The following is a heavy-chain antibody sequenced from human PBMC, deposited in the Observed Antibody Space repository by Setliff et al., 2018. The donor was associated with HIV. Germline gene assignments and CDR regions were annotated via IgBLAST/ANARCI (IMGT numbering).Heavy chain of an antibody. CDR1: GGSISSSSYY. Sequence: SETLSLTCTVSGGSISSSSYYWGWNRQPPGKGLQWIGSIYYRGSTYYNPSLKSRVTISVDTSKNQFSLKLSSVTAADTAVYYCARRPAGAVAGGYGMDVWGQGTTVTVSS. D-gene: IGHD6-19*01. J-gene: IGHJ6*02. CDR2: IYYRGST. V-gene: IGHV4-39*01. CDR3: ARRPAGAVAGGYGMDV.